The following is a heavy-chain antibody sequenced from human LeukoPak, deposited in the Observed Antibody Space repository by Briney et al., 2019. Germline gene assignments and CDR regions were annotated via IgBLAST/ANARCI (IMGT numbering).Heavy chain of an antibody. D-gene: IGHD5/OR15-5a*01. CDR2: IYYTGST. Sequence: SETLSLTCTVSGGSFSGYYWTWIRQPPGKGLEWIGYIYYTGSTKYNPSLKSRVTISIDTSKNQFSLKMSSVTAADTAVYYCARRLGVYDTWGQGTLVTVSS. CDR1: GGSFSGYY. J-gene: IGHJ4*02. CDR3: ARRLGVYDT. V-gene: IGHV4-59*08.